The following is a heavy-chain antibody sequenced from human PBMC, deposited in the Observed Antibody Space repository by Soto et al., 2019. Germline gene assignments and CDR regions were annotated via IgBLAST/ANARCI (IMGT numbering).Heavy chain of an antibody. V-gene: IGHV4-34*01. J-gene: IGHJ4*02. CDR2: INHSGST. CDR1: GGSFSGYY. Sequence: QVQLQQWGAGLLKPSETLSLTCAVYGGSFSGYYWTWIRQPPGTGLEWIGEINHSGSTNYNPSLKSRVTTSVDTSKNHFSLKLTSVTAADAAVYYCARDKITGLFDYWGQGTLVTVSS. CDR3: ARDKITGLFDY. D-gene: IGHD2-8*02.